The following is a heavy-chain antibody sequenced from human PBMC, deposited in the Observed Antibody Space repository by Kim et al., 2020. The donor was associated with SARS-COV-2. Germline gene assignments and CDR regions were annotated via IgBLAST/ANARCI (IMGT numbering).Heavy chain of an antibody. J-gene: IGHJ4*02. Sequence: SETLSLTCAVYGGSFSGYYWSWIRQPPGKGLEWIGEINHSGSTNYNPSLKSRVTISVDTSKNQFSLKLSSVTAADTAVYYCARGSTLADIVVVPAAKRVFDYWGQGTLVTVSS. CDR2: INHSGST. D-gene: IGHD2-2*01. CDR1: GGSFSGYY. CDR3: ARGSTLADIVVVPAAKRVFDY. V-gene: IGHV4-34*01.